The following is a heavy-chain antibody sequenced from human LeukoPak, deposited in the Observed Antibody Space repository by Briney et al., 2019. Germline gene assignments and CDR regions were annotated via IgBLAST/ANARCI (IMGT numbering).Heavy chain of an antibody. CDR2: ISSSGSTI. D-gene: IGHD3-3*01. CDR1: GYTFSDYY. CDR3: ARGRGYDFWSGYGSRYYYYMDV. J-gene: IGHJ6*03. Sequence: GGSLRLSCAASGYTFSDYYMSWLRQAPGKGLEWVSYISSSGSTIYYADSVKGRFTISRDNAKNSLYLQMNSLRAEDTAVYYCARGRGYDFWSGYGSRYYYYMDVWGKGTTVTVSS. V-gene: IGHV3-11*04.